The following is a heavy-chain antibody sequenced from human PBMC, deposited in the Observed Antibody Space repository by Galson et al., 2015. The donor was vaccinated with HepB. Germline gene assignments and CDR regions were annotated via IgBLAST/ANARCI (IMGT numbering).Heavy chain of an antibody. CDR2: ISKSATVT. V-gene: IGHV3-23*01. D-gene: IGHD6-19*01. CDR1: GFTFSSFA. CDR3: ATGFKLAGAA. J-gene: IGHJ5*02. Sequence: SLRLSCAASGFTFSSFAMSWVRQPPGKGLEWASSISKSATVTYYVDSVKGRFTISRDDSKSTLYLQMNGLRAGDTAIYYCATGFKLAGAAWGQGTLVTVSS.